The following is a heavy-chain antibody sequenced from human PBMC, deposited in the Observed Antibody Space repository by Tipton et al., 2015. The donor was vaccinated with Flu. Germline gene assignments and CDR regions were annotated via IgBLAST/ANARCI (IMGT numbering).Heavy chain of an antibody. J-gene: IGHJ2*01. CDR3: ARSGSYHHYYFDL. CDR1: GGSFSSYF. CDR2: IYPSGNT. V-gene: IGHV4-4*07. Sequence: TLSLTCAVCGGSFSSYFWSWIRQPAGKGLEWIGRIYPSGNTNYNPSLQSRVTMSVDTSRNQFSLSLTSVTAADAAIYYCARSGSYHHYYFDLWGRGTLVSVSS. D-gene: IGHD1-26*01.